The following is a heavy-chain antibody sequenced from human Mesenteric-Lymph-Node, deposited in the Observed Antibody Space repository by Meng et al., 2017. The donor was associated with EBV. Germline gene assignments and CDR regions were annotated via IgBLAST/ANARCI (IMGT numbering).Heavy chain of an antibody. V-gene: IGHV1-8*01. CDR2: MNPNSGNT. D-gene: IGHD2-8*01. CDR3: ARGPYNNGSDY. J-gene: IGHJ4*02. CDR1: GYTFINYD. Sequence: QVHLVCAGAEVRQPGVSVKVSCKASGYTFINYDIAWVRQATGQGLEWMGWMNPNSGNTGYIQKFQGRVTMTRDTSTNTAYMELSSLTSEDTAIYFCARGPYNNGSDYWGQGTLVTVSS.